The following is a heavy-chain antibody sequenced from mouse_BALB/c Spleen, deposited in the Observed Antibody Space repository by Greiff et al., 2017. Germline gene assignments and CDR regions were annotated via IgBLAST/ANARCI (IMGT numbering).Heavy chain of an antibody. J-gene: IGHJ2*01. CDR3: ARGDYGSGYYFDY. CDR1: GYSITSDYA. CDR2: ISYSGST. D-gene: IGHD1-1*01. Sequence: EVKLEESGPGLVKPSQSLSLTCTVTGYSITSDYAWNWIRQFPGNKLEWMGYISYSGSTSYNPSLKSRISITRDTSKNQFFLQLNSVTTEDTATYYCARGDYGSGYYFDYWGQGTTLTVSS. V-gene: IGHV3-2*02.